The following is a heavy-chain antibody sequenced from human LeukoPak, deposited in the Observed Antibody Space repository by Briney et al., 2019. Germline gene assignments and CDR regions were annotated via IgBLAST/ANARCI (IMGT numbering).Heavy chain of an antibody. Sequence: SETLSLTCSVSGGSISSYYWSWIRQPPGKGLEWIGYIFYSGRTSYNPSLKSRVTISVDTSKNHFSLTLSSVTAADTAVYYCARDLVDCSSTSCAADYWGQGTLVTVSS. V-gene: IGHV4-59*01. CDR1: GGSISSYY. J-gene: IGHJ4*02. CDR2: IFYSGRT. D-gene: IGHD2-2*01. CDR3: ARDLVDCSSTSCAADY.